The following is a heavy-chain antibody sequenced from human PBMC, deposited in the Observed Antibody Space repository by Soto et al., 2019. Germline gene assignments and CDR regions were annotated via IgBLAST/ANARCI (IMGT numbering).Heavy chain of an antibody. CDR1: GYTFTSYA. V-gene: IGHV1-3*01. Sequence: ASVKVSCKASGYTFTSYAMHWVRQAPGQRLEWMGWINAGNGNTKYSQKFQGRVTITRDTSASTAYMELSSLRSEDTAVYYCARGDIVVVPAAIGYWGQGTLVTVSS. CDR3: ARGDIVVVPAAIGY. CDR2: INAGNGNT. D-gene: IGHD2-2*01. J-gene: IGHJ4*02.